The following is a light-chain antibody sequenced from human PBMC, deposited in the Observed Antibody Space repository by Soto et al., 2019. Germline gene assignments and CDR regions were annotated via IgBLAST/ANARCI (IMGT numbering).Light chain of an antibody. CDR2: AAS. CDR3: QQSYSTLT. Sequence: DIQMTQSPSSLSASVGDRVTITCRASQSISSYLNWYQQKPGKAPKLLIYAASSLQSGVPSRFSGSGSGTDFTLPISSLQPEDFATYYCQQSYSTLTFVPGTKVDIK. CDR1: QSISSY. J-gene: IGKJ3*01. V-gene: IGKV1-39*01.